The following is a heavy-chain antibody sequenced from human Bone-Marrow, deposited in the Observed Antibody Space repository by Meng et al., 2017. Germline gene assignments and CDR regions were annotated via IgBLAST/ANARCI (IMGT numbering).Heavy chain of an antibody. V-gene: IGHV1-2*02. CDR3: ARGPSSGAFDI. CDR1: GYTFTDYF. Sequence: ASVKVSCKAPGYTFTDYFMHWLRQAPGQRLEWMGYIDPNSGGTTFAQKFQGRVTMTRDTSISTVYMDLYSMTSDDTAVYYCARGPSSGAFDIWGQGTMVTVSS. J-gene: IGHJ3*02. CDR2: IDPNSGGT.